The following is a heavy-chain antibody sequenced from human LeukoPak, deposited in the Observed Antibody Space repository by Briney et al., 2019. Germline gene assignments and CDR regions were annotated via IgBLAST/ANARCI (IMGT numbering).Heavy chain of an antibody. J-gene: IGHJ4*02. D-gene: IGHD3-22*01. CDR1: GYTFTGYY. CDR3: ARKNAVNYCDSSGYYY. CDR2: INPNSGGT. V-gene: IGHV1-2*02. Sequence: ASVKVSCKASGYTFTGYYMHWVRQAPGQGLEWMGWINPNSGGTNYAQKFQGRVTMTRDTSISTAYMELSRPRSDDTAVYYCARKNAVNYCDSSGYYYWGQGTLVTVSS.